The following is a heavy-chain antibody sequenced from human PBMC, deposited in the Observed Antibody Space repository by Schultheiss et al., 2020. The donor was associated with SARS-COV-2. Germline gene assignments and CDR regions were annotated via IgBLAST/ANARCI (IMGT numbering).Heavy chain of an antibody. CDR1: GGSISSGDYY. CDR3: AREGGGYSGYGIHY. CDR2: IYYSGST. V-gene: IGHV4-30-4*01. J-gene: IGHJ4*02. Sequence: SETLSLTCTVSGGSISSGDYYWSWIRQPPGKGLEWIGYIYYSGSTYYNPSLKSRVTISVDTSKNQFSLKLSSVTAADTAVYYCAREGGGYSGYGIHYWGQGTLVTVSS. D-gene: IGHD5-12*01.